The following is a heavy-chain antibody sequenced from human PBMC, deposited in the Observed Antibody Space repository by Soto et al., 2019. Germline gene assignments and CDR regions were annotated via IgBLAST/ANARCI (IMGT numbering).Heavy chain of an antibody. CDR1: GYSFTSYW. V-gene: IGHV5-10-1*01. Sequence: GESLKISCNGSGYSFTSYWISWVRQMPGKGLEWMGRIDPSDSYTNYSPSFQGHVTISADKSISTAYLQWSSLKASDTAMYYCAISGTTVTSRRKNNWFDPWGQGTLVTVSS. CDR2: IDPSDSYT. D-gene: IGHD4-17*01. J-gene: IGHJ5*02. CDR3: AISGTTVTSRRKNNWFDP.